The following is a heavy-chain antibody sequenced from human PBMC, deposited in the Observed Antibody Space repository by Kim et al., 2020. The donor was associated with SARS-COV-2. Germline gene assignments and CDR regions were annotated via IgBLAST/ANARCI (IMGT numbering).Heavy chain of an antibody. CDR3: AKDRTGGPARSGWSYYYYGMDV. V-gene: IGHV3-30*18. CDR2: TSYDGSNK. CDR1: GFTFSSCG. Sequence: GGSLRLSCAASGFTFSSCGMHWVRQAPGKGLEWVAVTSYDGSNKNYADSVKGRFTISRDNSKNTLYLQMNSLRAEDTAVYYCAKDRTGGPARSGWSYYYYGMDVWGQGTTVTVS. J-gene: IGHJ6*02. D-gene: IGHD6-19*01.